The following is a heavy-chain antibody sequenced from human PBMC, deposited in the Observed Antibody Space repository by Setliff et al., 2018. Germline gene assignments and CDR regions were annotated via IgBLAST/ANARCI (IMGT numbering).Heavy chain of an antibody. J-gene: IGHJ4*02. Sequence: SETLSLTCAVYGGSFSGYYWSWIRQPPGKGLEWIGEINHSGSTNYNPSLKSRVTIPVDTSKNQFSLKLSSVTAAVTAVYYCARGFTIFGVVMCYFDYWGRGTLVTVSS. D-gene: IGHD3-3*01. CDR1: GGSFSGYY. V-gene: IGHV4-34*01. CDR2: INHSGST. CDR3: ARGFTIFGVVMCYFDY.